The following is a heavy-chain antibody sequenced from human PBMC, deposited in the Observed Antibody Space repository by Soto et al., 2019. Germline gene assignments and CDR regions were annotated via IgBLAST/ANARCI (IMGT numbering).Heavy chain of an antibody. CDR1: GGSISRGDYY. J-gene: IGHJ6*02. CDR2: IYDSGST. D-gene: IGHD3-10*01. V-gene: IGHV4-30-4*01. CDR3: ARGGNYYGLRV. Sequence: QVQLQESGPGLVKPSQTLSLTCTVSGGSISRGDYYWSWIRQPPGKGLEWIGYIYDSGSTYYNASLKRRVTISLDTSKNQFSLKLTSVSAADTAVYYCARGGNYYGLRVWGQGTTVTVS.